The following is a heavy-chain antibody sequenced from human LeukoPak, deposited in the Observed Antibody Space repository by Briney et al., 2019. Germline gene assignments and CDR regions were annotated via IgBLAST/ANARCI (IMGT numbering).Heavy chain of an antibody. D-gene: IGHD4-11*01. CDR3: ARLPLNYAIDY. J-gene: IGHJ4*02. V-gene: IGHV4-39*01. CDR2: IYYSGST. Sequence: SETLSLTCTVSGGSISSSSYFWGWIRQPPGKGLEWLGSIYYSGSTSYNTSLKGRVTISVDTSKNQFSLQLSSVTAADTAVYCCARLPLNYAIDYWGPGTLVTVSS. CDR1: GGSISSSSYF.